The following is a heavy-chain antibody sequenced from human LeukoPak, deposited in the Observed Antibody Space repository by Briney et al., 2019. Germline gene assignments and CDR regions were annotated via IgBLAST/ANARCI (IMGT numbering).Heavy chain of an antibody. D-gene: IGHD3-22*01. Sequence: PGGSLRLSCAASGFTFSSYSMNWVRQAPGKGLEWVSSISSSSSYIYYADSVKGRFTISRDNAKNSLYLQMNSLRAEDTAAYYCARDFHRRLYDSSGYYPYWGQGTLVTVSS. CDR3: ARDFHRRLYDSSGYYPY. V-gene: IGHV3-21*01. J-gene: IGHJ4*02. CDR2: ISSSSSYI. CDR1: GFTFSSYS.